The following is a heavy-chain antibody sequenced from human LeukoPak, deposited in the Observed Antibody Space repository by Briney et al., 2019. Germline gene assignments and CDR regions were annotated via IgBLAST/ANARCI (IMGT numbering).Heavy chain of an antibody. CDR3: TRYNNDHFDY. D-gene: IGHD1-14*01. CDR2: IAYDGSRA. V-gene: IGHV3-33*01. Sequence: GGSLRLSCAGSGFTFGGYGMHWFRQTPGKGLEWVAVIAYDGSRAFYADSVKGRFTISRDNSKNTMSVQMDGLRAEDTAVYYCTRYNNDHFDYWGQGALVTVSS. J-gene: IGHJ4*02. CDR1: GFTFGGYG.